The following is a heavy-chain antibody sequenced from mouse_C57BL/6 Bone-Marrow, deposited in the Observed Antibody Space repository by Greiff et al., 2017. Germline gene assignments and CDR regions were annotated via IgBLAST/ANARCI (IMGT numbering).Heavy chain of an antibody. CDR1: GFSLTSYA. V-gene: IGHV2-9-1*01. Sequence: VQRVESGPGLVAPSQSLSITCTVSGFSLTSYAISWVRQPPGKGLEWLGVIWTGGGTNYNSALKSRLSISKDNSKSQVFLKMNSLRTDDTARYYCARNLDYGSSPPKCAYWGQGTLVTVSA. J-gene: IGHJ3*01. CDR3: ARNLDYGSSPPKCAY. CDR2: IWTGGGT. D-gene: IGHD1-1*01.